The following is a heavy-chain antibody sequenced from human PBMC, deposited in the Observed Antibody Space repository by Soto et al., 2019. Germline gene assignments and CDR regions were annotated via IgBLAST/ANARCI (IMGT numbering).Heavy chain of an antibody. CDR3: ARVSIAAAGTPKTHYYYYGMDV. CDR1: GGSISSYY. CDR2: IYYSGST. Sequence: PSETLSLTCTASGGSISSYYWSWIRQPPGKGLEWIGYIYYSGSTNYNPSLKSRVTISVDTSKNQFSLKLSSVTAADTAVYYCARVSIAAAGTPKTHYYYYGMDVWGQGTTVTVSS. J-gene: IGHJ6*02. V-gene: IGHV4-59*01. D-gene: IGHD6-13*01.